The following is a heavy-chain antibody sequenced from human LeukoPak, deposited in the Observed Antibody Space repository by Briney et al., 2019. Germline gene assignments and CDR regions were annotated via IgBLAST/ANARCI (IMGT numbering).Heavy chain of an antibody. Sequence: SETLSLTCAVYGGSFSGYYWSWIRQPPGKGLEWIGEINHSGSTNYNPSLKSRVTISVDTSKNQFSLKLSSVTAADTAVYYCARDNWGYFDYFDYWGQGTLVTVSS. CDR2: INHSGST. D-gene: IGHD7-27*01. CDR1: GGSFSGYY. J-gene: IGHJ4*02. CDR3: ARDNWGYFDYFDY. V-gene: IGHV4-34*01.